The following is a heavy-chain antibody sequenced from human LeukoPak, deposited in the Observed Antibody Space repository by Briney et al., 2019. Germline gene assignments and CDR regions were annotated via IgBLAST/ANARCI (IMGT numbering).Heavy chain of an antibody. CDR2: INPTGGST. Sequence: ASVKVSCKASGYTFPSYFMHWVRQAPGQGLEWMGIINPTGGSTTYAQKFQGRVTMTRDTSTSTVYMELSSLRSDDTAVYYCARSRSSWYSDYYYGMDVWGQGTTVTVSS. J-gene: IGHJ6*02. CDR1: GYTFPSYF. CDR3: ARSRSSWYSDYYYGMDV. V-gene: IGHV1-46*01. D-gene: IGHD6-13*01.